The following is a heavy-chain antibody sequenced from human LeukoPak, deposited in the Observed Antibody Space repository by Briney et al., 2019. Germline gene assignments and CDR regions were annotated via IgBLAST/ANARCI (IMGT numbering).Heavy chain of an antibody. J-gene: IGHJ6*03. D-gene: IGHD3-3*01. CDR3: ARDTIFGVVATMDV. Sequence: PGGSLRLSCAASGFTFSSYSMNWVRQAPGKGLEWVSSISSSSSYIYYADSVKGRFTISRDNAKNSLYLQMNSLRAEDTAVYYCARDTIFGVVATMDVWGKGTTVTVSS. CDR1: GFTFSSYS. V-gene: IGHV3-21*01. CDR2: ISSSSSYI.